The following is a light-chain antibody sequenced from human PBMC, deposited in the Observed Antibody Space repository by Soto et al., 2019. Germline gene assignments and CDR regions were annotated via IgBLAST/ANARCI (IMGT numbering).Light chain of an antibody. CDR1: QGIRSD. Sequence: AIQMTQSPSSLSASVGDRVTITCRASQGIRSDLGWYRQKPGKAPDLLIYAASSLQTGVPSRFRGNGSDTDFILTISSLQPEDFATYYCLQNYNSPRTFGQGTRLEIK. J-gene: IGKJ5*01. CDR2: AAS. CDR3: LQNYNSPRT. V-gene: IGKV1-6*01.